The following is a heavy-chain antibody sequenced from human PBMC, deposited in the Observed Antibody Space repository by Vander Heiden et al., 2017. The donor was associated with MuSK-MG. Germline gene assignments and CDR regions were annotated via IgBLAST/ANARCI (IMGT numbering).Heavy chain of an antibody. V-gene: IGHV5-51*03. CDR3: ARSTSVTGTPPDY. Sequence: EVQLVQSGAEVKKPGESLKISCKGSGYSFSTYWIAWVRQMLGKGLEWMGIIYPGDSDTRYSPSFQGQVTISADKSISTAYLQWSSLKASDTAVYYCARSTSVTGTPPDYWGQGTLVTVSS. D-gene: IGHD1-1*01. CDR2: IYPGDSDT. CDR1: GYSFSTYW. J-gene: IGHJ4*02.